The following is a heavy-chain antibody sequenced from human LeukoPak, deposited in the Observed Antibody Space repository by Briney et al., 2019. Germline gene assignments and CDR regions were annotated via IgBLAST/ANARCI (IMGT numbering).Heavy chain of an antibody. CDR2: INPNSGGT. V-gene: IGHV1-2*02. D-gene: IGHD1-1*01. Sequence: ASVKVSCKASGYTFTSYDINWVRQATGQGLEWMGWINPNSGGTNYAQKFQGRVTMTRDTSISTAYMELSRLRSDDTAVYYCARGRQLDPDAFDIWGQGTMVTVSS. CDR3: ARGRQLDPDAFDI. J-gene: IGHJ3*02. CDR1: GYTFTSYD.